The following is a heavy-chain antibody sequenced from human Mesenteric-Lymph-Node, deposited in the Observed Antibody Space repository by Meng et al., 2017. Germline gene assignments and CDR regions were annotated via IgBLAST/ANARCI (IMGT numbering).Heavy chain of an antibody. D-gene: IGHD3-22*01. Sequence: QIALNESGATLVHPTQTLTLTCNFAGFTLSISGVGVCWIRQPPGKALEWLALIYWDDDKRYSPSLKSRLTITKDTSKNQVVLTMTNMDPVDTATYYCTHRPMTSAYYYLDYWGQGTLVTVSS. CDR3: THRPMTSAYYYLDY. CDR2: IYWDDDK. V-gene: IGHV2-5*02. CDR1: GFTLSISGVG. J-gene: IGHJ4*02.